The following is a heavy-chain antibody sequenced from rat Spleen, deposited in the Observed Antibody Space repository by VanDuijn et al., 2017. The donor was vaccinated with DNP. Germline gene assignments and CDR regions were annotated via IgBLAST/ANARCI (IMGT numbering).Heavy chain of an antibody. CDR2: ITYDGSRT. CDR1: GFTFSDYN. Sequence: EVQLVESGGGLVQSGRSLKVSCAASGFTFSDYNMAWVRQAPKKGLEWVATITYDGSRTYYRDSVKGRFTISRDKAKSTLYLQMDSLRSEDTATYYCARHTLDNSFAMDVWGQGTSITVSS. V-gene: IGHV5S10*01. J-gene: IGHJ4*01. D-gene: IGHD1-10*01. CDR3: ARHTLDNSFAMDV.